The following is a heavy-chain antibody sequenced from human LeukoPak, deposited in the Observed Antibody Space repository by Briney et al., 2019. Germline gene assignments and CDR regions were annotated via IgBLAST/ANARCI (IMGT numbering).Heavy chain of an antibody. CDR2: IIPIFGTA. Sequence: SVKVPCKASGDTFSNYAISWVRQAPGQGLEWMGGIIPIFGTAKYAQKFQGRVTITADTSTSTAYMELRSLRSDDTAVYYCARVVAPYYDFWSGYPGGTYYYMDVWGKGTTVTVSS. D-gene: IGHD3-3*01. CDR3: ARVVAPYYDFWSGYPGGTYYYMDV. V-gene: IGHV1-69*06. CDR1: GDTFSNYA. J-gene: IGHJ6*03.